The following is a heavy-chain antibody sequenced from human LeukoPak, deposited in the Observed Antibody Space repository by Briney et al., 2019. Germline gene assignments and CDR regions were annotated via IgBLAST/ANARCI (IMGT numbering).Heavy chain of an antibody. D-gene: IGHD4-11*01. CDR3: ARVHYSNYDDYFDY. J-gene: IGHJ4*02. CDR1: GYTFTGYY. Sequence: ASVKVSCKASGYTFTGYYMHWVRQAPGQGLEWMGRINPNSGGTNYAQKFQGRVTMTRDTSISTAYMELSRLRSDDTAVYYCARVHYSNYDDYFDYWGQGTLVTVSS. V-gene: IGHV1-2*06. CDR2: INPNSGGT.